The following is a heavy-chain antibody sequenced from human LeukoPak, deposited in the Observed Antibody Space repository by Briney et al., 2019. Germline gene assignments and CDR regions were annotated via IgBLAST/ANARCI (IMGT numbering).Heavy chain of an antibody. V-gene: IGHV3-7*01. J-gene: IGHJ3*02. CDR1: GFTFSSYW. D-gene: IGHD1-14*01. CDR3: ARATPKPTSGGFDI. CDR2: IKQDGSEK. Sequence: GGSLRLSCAASGFTFSSYWMSWVRQAPGKGLEWVANIKQDGSEKYYVDSVKGRLTISRDNAKNSLYLQMNSLRAEDTAVYYCARATPKPTSGGFDIWGQGTMVTVSS.